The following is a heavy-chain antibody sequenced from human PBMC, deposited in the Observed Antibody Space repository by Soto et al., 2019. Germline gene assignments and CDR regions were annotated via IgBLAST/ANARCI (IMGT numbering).Heavy chain of an antibody. J-gene: IGHJ4*02. CDR2: ISDSGDST. D-gene: IGHD2-21*02. CDR3: GKVGDRGGACYWDH. CDR1: GFTFSAYG. Sequence: EVQLLESGGGLVQPGGPLRLSCAASGFTFSAYGMSWVRQAPGKGLEWVSGISDSGDSTSYADSVKGRFTISRDNSKNTLSLQMNSPRAEDTAVYYCGKVGDRGGACYWDHWGQGTLVSVSS. V-gene: IGHV3-23*01.